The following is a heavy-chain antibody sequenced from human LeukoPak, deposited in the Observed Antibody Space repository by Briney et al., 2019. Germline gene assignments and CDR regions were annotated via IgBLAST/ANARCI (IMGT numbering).Heavy chain of an antibody. CDR3: AREATMIVVVTNWFDP. Sequence: GGSLRLSCAASGFTFSDYYMSWIRQAPGKGLEWVSYISSSGSTIYYADSVKGRFTISRDNAKNSLYLQMNSLRAEDTAVYYCAREATMIVVVTNWFDPWGQGTLVTVSS. CDR1: GFTFSDYY. D-gene: IGHD3-22*01. V-gene: IGHV3-11*01. CDR2: ISSSGSTI. J-gene: IGHJ5*02.